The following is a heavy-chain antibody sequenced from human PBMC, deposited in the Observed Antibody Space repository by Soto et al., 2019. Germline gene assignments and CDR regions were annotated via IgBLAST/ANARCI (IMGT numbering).Heavy chain of an antibody. J-gene: IGHJ4*02. V-gene: IGHV1-2*04. Sequence: ASVKVSCKASGYTFTGYYMHWVRQAPGQGLEWMGWINPNSGGTNYAQKFQGWVTMTRDTSISTAYMELSRLRSDDTAVYYCARTRYYYDSSGYSHFGYWGQGTLVTVSS. CDR3: ARTRYYYDSSGYSHFGY. D-gene: IGHD3-22*01. CDR2: INPNSGGT. CDR1: GYTFTGYY.